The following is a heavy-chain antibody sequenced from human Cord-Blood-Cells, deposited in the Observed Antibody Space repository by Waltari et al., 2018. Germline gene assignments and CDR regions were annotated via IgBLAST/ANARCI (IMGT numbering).Heavy chain of an antibody. V-gene: IGHV3-73*01. Sequence: EVQLVESGGGLVQPGGSLQLACAASGFTFSGSAMHWVRQASGKGLEWVGRIRSKANSYATAYAASGKGRFTISRDDSKNTAYLQMNSLKTEDTAVYYCTLQGGATDYWGQGTLVTVSS. CDR1: GFTFSGSA. CDR2: IRSKANSYAT. D-gene: IGHD1-26*01. CDR3: TLQGGATDY. J-gene: IGHJ4*02.